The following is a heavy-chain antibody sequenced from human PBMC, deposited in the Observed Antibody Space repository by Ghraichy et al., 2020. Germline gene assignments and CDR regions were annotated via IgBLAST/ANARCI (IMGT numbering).Heavy chain of an antibody. Sequence: GESLNISCAASGFTFDDYTMHWVRQAPGKGLEWVSLISWDGGSTYYADSVKGRFTISRDNSKNSLYLQMNSLRTEDTALYYCAKGATVTTNYFDYWGQGTLVTVSS. D-gene: IGHD4-17*01. J-gene: IGHJ4*02. CDR1: GFTFDDYT. CDR3: AKGATVTTNYFDY. V-gene: IGHV3-43*01. CDR2: ISWDGGST.